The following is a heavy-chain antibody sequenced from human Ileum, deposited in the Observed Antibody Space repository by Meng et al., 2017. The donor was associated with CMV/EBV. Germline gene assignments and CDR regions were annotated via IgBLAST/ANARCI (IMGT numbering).Heavy chain of an antibody. J-gene: IGHJ4*02. CDR3: ARGTHWNVPGGYFDY. V-gene: IGHV3-30-3*01. Sequence: GGSLRLSCAASGFTFSSYAMHWVRQAPGKGLEWVAVISYDGSNKYYADSVKGRFTISRDNAKNSLYLQMNSLRAEDTAVYYCARGTHWNVPGGYFDYWGQGTLVTVSS. D-gene: IGHD3-10*02. CDR2: ISYDGSNK. CDR1: GFTFSSYA.